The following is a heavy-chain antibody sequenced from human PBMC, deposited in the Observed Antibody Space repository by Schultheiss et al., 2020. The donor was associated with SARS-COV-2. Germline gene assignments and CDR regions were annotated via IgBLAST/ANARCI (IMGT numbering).Heavy chain of an antibody. J-gene: IGHJ5*02. CDR2: IDWDDDK. D-gene: IGHD3-3*01. CDR3: AHSNYDFWSGDS. V-gene: IGHV2-70*12. Sequence: SGPTLVKPTQTLTLTCTFSGFSLSTSGMCVSWIRQPPGKALEWLARIDWDDDKYYSTSLKTRLTISKDTSKNQVVLTMTNMDPVDTATYYCAHSNYDFWSGDSWGQGTLVTVSS. CDR1: GFSLSTSGMC.